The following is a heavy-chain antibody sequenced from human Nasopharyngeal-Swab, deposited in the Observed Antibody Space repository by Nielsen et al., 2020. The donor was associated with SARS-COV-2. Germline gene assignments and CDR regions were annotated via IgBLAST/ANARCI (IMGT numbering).Heavy chain of an antibody. CDR3: AKATGYSSSWELNYFDY. CDR2: ISYDGSNK. J-gene: IGHJ4*02. CDR1: GFTFSTYP. Sequence: GGSLRLSCAASGFTFSTYPMHWVRQAAGKGLEWVAVISYDGSNKYYADSVKGRFTISRDNSKNTLYLQMNRLRPEDTAVYYCAKATGYSSSWELNYFDYWGQGTLVTVSS. V-gene: IGHV3-30-3*01. D-gene: IGHD6-13*01.